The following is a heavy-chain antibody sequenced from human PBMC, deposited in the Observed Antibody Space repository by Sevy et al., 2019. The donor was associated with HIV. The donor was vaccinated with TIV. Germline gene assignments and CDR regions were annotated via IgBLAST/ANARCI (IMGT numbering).Heavy chain of an antibody. J-gene: IGHJ4*02. CDR1: GFTFGDSS. CDR3: AKRSSYSFAY. V-gene: IGHV3-23*01. Sequence: GGSLRLSCAASGFTFGDSSMSWVRQAPGKGLEWVSSITGSGDTTYYADSVKGRFTISRDNSKSTLYLQMNTLGADDTAAYYCAKRSSYSFAYWGQGTLVTVSS. CDR2: ITGSGDTT. D-gene: IGHD4-4*01.